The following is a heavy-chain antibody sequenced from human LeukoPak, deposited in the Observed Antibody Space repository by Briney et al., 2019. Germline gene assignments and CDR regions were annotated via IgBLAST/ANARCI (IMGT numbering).Heavy chain of an antibody. D-gene: IGHD6-25*01. CDR1: GFTFSSYG. CDR2: ISYDGSNK. V-gene: IGHV3-30*03. Sequence: AGGSLRLSCAASGFTFSSYGMHWVRQAPGKGLEWVAVISYDGSNKYYADSVKGRFTISRDNSKNTLYPQMNSLRAEDTAVYYCARVRLHFDYWGQGTLVTVSS. CDR3: ARVRLHFDY. J-gene: IGHJ4*02.